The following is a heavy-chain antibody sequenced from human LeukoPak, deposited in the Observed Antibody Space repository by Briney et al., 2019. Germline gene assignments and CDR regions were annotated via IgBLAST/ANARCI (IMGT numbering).Heavy chain of an antibody. Sequence: GGSLRLSCAASGFTFSIYAMHWVRQAPGKGLEWVAVISYDGSNKYYADSVKGRFTISRDNSKNTLYLQMNSLRAEDTAVYYCARVDSGIAAADYFDYWGQGTLVTVSS. V-gene: IGHV3-30-3*01. CDR3: ARVDSGIAAADYFDY. CDR2: ISYDGSNK. CDR1: GFTFSIYA. J-gene: IGHJ4*02. D-gene: IGHD6-13*01.